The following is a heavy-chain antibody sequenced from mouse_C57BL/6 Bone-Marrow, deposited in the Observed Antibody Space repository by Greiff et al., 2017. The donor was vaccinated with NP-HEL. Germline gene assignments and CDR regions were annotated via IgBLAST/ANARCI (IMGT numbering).Heavy chain of an antibody. J-gene: IGHJ3*01. Sequence: EVKLVESGGGLVKPGGSLKLSCAASGFTFSDYGMHWVRQAPEKGLEWVAYISSGSSTINYADTVKGRFTISRDNAKNSLFLQMTSLRSEDTAMYYCARYLTGFACWGQGTLVTVSA. V-gene: IGHV5-17*01. CDR2: ISSGSSTI. CDR1: GFTFSDYG. CDR3: ARYLTGFAC. D-gene: IGHD5-1*01.